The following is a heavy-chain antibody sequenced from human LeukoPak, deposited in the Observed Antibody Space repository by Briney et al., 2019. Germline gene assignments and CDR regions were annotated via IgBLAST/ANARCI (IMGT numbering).Heavy chain of an antibody. CDR2: IYYSGPT. V-gene: IGHV4-59*01. CDR3: ARGPLTDYYYFDS. J-gene: IGHJ4*02. D-gene: IGHD3-9*01. Sequence: PSETLSLTCTVSGGSIDSDYWSWIRQPPGKGLEWIGCIYYSGPTNHNPSLKSRVTISVDTSKSQFSLRLSSVTAADTAMYYCARGPLTDYYYFDSWGQGTLVTVSS. CDR1: GGSIDSDY.